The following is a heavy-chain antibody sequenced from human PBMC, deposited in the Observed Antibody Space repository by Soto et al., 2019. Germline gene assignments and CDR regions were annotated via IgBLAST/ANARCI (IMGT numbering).Heavy chain of an antibody. CDR1: GDSMSGYY. Sequence: LSLTCTVSGDSMSGYYWSWIRQPPGKGLEWIGYIYYSGNTNYNPSLKSRVTISVDTSKRQLSLKLSAVTAADTAVYFCARYGYSNSFDPWGQGTLVTVS. D-gene: IGHD2-15*01. V-gene: IGHV4-59*01. CDR3: ARYGYSNSFDP. CDR2: IYYSGNT. J-gene: IGHJ5*02.